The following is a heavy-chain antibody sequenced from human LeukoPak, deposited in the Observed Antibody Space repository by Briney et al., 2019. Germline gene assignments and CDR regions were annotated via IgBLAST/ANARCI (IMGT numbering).Heavy chain of an antibody. V-gene: IGHV4-30-4*01. J-gene: IGHJ5*02. CDR1: GCSISSGDYY. CDR2: IYYSGST. Sequence: SPSETLSLTCTVSGCSISSGDYYWSWIRQPPGKGLEWIGYIYYSGSTYYNPSLKSRVTISVDTSKNQFSLKLSSVTSADTAVYYCARDLYGDYPDPWGREPWSPSPQ. CDR3: ARDLYGDYPDP. D-gene: IGHD4-17*01.